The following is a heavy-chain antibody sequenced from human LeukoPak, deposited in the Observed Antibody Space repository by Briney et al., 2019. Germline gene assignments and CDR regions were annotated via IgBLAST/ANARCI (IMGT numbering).Heavy chain of an antibody. D-gene: IGHD3-10*01. CDR1: GFTFSSYG. CDR3: AKDRKVRGVIITLYYFDY. Sequence: GGSLRLSCAASGFTFSSYGMHWVRQAPGKGLEWVAFIRYDGSNKYYTDSVKGRFTISRDNSKNTLYLQMNSLRAEDTAVYYCAKDRKVRGVIITLYYFDYWGQGTLVTVSS. CDR2: IRYDGSNK. J-gene: IGHJ4*02. V-gene: IGHV3-30*02.